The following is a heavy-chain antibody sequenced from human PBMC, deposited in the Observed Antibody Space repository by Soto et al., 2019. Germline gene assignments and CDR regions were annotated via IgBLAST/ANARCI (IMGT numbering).Heavy chain of an antibody. V-gene: IGHV4-34*01. J-gene: IGHJ5*02. Sequence: SETLSLTCAVYGGSFSGSYWSWIRQPPGKGLEWIGEINHSGSTNYNPSLKSRVTISVDTSKNQFSLKLSSVTAADTAVYYCARERVGPSKNWFDPWGQGTLVTVS. CDR3: ARERVGPSKNWFDP. D-gene: IGHD1-26*01. CDR1: GGSFSGSY. CDR2: INHSGST.